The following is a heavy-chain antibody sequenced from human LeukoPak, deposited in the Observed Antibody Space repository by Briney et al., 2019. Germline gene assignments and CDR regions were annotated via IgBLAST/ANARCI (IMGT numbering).Heavy chain of an antibody. D-gene: IGHD3-22*01. J-gene: IGHJ4*02. CDR1: GGSFSGYY. CDR3: ARGKRGKGLKKYYYDSSSYWPIDY. V-gene: IGHV4-34*01. Sequence: PSETLSLTCAVYGGSFSGYYWSWIRQPPGKGLEWIGEINHSGSTNYNPSLKSRVTISVDTSKNQFSLKLSSVTAADTAVYYCARGKRGKGLKKYYYDSSSYWPIDYWGQGTLVTVSS. CDR2: INHSGST.